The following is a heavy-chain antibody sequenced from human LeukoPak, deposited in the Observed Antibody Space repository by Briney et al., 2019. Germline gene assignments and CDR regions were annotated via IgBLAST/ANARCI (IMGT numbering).Heavy chain of an antibody. CDR1: GGTFSSYA. Sequence: SVKVSCKASGGTFSSYAISWVRQAPGQGLEWMGRIIPIFGTANYAQKFQGRVTITTDESTSTACMELSSLRSEDTAVYYCARDDIAASLSSYWGQGTLVTVSS. V-gene: IGHV1-69*05. CDR2: IIPIFGTA. J-gene: IGHJ4*02. D-gene: IGHD6-6*01. CDR3: ARDDIAASLSSY.